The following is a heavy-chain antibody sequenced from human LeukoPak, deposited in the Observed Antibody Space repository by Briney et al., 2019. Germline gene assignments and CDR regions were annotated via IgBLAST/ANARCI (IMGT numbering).Heavy chain of an antibody. CDR2: IYTSGST. V-gene: IGHV4-4*07. CDR3: ARDLEGATDYYYYTDV. CDR1: GGSISSYY. Sequence: SETLSLTCTVSGGSISSYYWSWIRQPAGKGLEWIGRIYTSGSTNYNPSLKSRVTMSVDTSKNQFSLKLSSVTAADTAVYYCARDLEGATDYYYYTDVWGKGTTVTVSS. J-gene: IGHJ6*03. D-gene: IGHD1-26*01.